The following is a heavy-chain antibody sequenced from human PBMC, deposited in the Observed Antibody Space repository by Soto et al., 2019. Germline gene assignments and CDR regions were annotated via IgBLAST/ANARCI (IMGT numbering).Heavy chain of an antibody. Sequence: EVQLVESGGGLVQPGGSLRLSCAASGFTVSSYWMSWVRQAPGKGLEWVANIKQDGSEKYYVDSVKGRFTISRDNAKNSLYLQMNSLRAEDTAVYYCARDRLAWRYFDYWGQGTLVTVSS. CDR3: ARDRLAWRYFDY. CDR1: GFTVSSYW. CDR2: IKQDGSEK. V-gene: IGHV3-7*01. J-gene: IGHJ4*02. D-gene: IGHD5-12*01.